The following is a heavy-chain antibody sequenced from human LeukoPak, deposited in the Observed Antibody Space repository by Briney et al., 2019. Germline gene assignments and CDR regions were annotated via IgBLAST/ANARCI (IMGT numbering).Heavy chain of an antibody. V-gene: IGHV3-48*04. D-gene: IGHD3-22*01. CDR2: ISSSSSTI. CDR3: ARDRNDSSGYYYGY. J-gene: IGHJ4*02. Sequence: VGSLRLSCAASGFTFSDYSMNWVRQAPGKGLEWVSYISSSSSTINYADSVKGRFTISRDNAKNSLYLQMNSLRAEDTAVYYCARDRNDSSGYYYGYWGQGTPVTVSS. CDR1: GFTFSDYS.